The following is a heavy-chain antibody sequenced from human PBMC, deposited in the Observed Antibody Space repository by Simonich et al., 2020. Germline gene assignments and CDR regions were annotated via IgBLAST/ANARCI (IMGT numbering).Heavy chain of an antibody. CDR2: INPNSGGT. D-gene: IGHD7-27*01. V-gene: IGHV1-2*02. CDR3: ARGALTGDYYYMDV. Sequence: QVQLVQSGAEVKKPGASVKVSCKAAGYTFTGYYMHWGRQAPGQGLEWMGWINPNSGGTNYAQKFQGRFTMTRDTSISTAYMELSRLRSDDTAVYYCARGALTGDYYYMDVWGKGTTVTVSS. CDR1: GYTFTGYY. J-gene: IGHJ6*03.